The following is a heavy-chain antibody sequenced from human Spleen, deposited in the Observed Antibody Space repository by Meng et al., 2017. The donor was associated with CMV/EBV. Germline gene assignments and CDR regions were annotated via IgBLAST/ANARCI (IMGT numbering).Heavy chain of an antibody. CDR3: ARQGGTLWSGSSYYFDY. V-gene: IGHV5-51*01. D-gene: IGHD3-3*01. CDR1: GYSFTSYW. J-gene: IGHJ4*02. Sequence: GGSLRLSCKGSGYSFTSYWIGWVRQMPGKGLEWMGIIYPGDSDTRYSPSFQGQVTISADKSISTAYLQWSSLKASDTAMYYCARQGGTLWSGSSYYFDYWGQGTLVTVSS. CDR2: IYPGDSDT.